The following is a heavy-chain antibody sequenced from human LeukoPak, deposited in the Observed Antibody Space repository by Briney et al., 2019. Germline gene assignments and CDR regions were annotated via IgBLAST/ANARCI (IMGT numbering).Heavy chain of an antibody. CDR2: IYYSGST. V-gene: IGHV4-59*01. J-gene: IGHJ3*02. Sequence: SETLSLTCTVSGGSISSYYWSWIRQPPGKGLGWIGYIYYSGSTNYNPSLKSRVTISVDTSKNQFSLELSSVTAADTAVYYCARRRVSEVLWFGELYDAFDIWGQGTMVTVSS. D-gene: IGHD3-10*01. CDR1: GGSISSYY. CDR3: ARRRVSEVLWFGELYDAFDI.